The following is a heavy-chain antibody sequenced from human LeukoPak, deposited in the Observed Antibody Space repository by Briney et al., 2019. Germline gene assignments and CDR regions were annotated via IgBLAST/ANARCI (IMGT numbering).Heavy chain of an antibody. J-gene: IGHJ4*02. CDR2: IIPIFGTS. CDR3: ARVSSGWLDY. CDR1: GGTFSSYA. V-gene: IGHV1-69*06. Sequence: GSSVKVSCKASGGTFSSYAISWVRQAPGQGLEWMEGIIPIFGTSNYAQTFQGRVTITADKSTSTAYMELSSLRSEDTAVYYCARVSSGWLDYWGQGTLVTVSS. D-gene: IGHD6-19*01.